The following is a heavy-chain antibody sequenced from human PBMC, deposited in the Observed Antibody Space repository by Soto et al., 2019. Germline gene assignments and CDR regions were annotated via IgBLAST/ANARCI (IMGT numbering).Heavy chain of an antibody. CDR2: ISYDGSNK. V-gene: IGHV3-30*18. CDR3: AKDGGSGWYLVYFDY. D-gene: IGHD6-19*01. CDR1: GFTFSSYG. J-gene: IGHJ4*02. Sequence: GGSLRLSCAASGFTFSSYGMHWVRQAPGKGLEWVAVISYDGSNKYYADSVKGRFTISRDNSKNTLYLQMNSLRAEDTAVYYCAKDGGSGWYLVYFDYWGQGTLVTVSS.